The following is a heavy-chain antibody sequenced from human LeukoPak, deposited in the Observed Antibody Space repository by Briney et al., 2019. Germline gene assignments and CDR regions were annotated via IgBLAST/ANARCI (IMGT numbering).Heavy chain of an antibody. CDR3: ARRAYSDLYFDY. V-gene: IGHV4-38-2*01. CDR2: ISPSGNT. CDR1: GYSISSGYY. J-gene: IGHJ4*02. Sequence: SETLSLTCAVSGYSISSGYYWGWIRQPPGKGLEWIGSISPSGNTYYNPSLKSRISISVDTSKNQFSLKLTSVTAADTAFYYCARRAYSDLYFDYWGQGTPVTVSS. D-gene: IGHD4-11*01.